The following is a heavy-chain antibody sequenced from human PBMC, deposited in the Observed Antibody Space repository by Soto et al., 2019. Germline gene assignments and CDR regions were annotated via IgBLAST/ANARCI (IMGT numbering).Heavy chain of an antibody. D-gene: IGHD2-15*01. V-gene: IGHV4-31*03. CDR2: IYYSGST. Sequence: QVQLQESGPGLVKPSQTLSLTCTVSGGSISSGGYYWSWIRQHPGKGLEWIGYIYYSGSTYYNPSLKSRVTISVDTSKNLFSLKLSSVTAADTAVYYCARERGGYCSGGSCHYWYFDLWGRGTLVTVSS. CDR3: ARERGGYCSGGSCHYWYFDL. J-gene: IGHJ2*01. CDR1: GGSISSGGYY.